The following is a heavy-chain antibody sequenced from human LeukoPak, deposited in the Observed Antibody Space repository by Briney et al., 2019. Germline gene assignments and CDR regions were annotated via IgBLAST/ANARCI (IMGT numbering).Heavy chain of an antibody. CDR3: ATIDSRAAFYYDSSGYDAFDI. J-gene: IGHJ3*02. V-gene: IGHV1-24*01. CDR2: FDTEDGEL. D-gene: IGHD3-22*01. CDR1: GYTLSELS. Sequence: ASVKVSCKVSGYTLSELSMHWVRQAPGKGLEWMGGFDTEDGELIYAQKFQGRVTMTEDTSTDTAYMELSSLRSEDTAVYYCATIDSRAAFYYDSSGYDAFDIWGQGTMVTVSS.